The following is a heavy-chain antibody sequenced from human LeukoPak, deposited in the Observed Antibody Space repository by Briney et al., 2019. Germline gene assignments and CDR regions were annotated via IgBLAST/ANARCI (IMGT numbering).Heavy chain of an antibody. CDR1: GYTFTTYA. CDR2: INTAVGNP. J-gene: IGHJ5*02. V-gene: IGHV7-4-1*02. Sequence: ASVKVSCKASGYTFTTYAMNWVRQAPGQGLEWMGYINTAVGNPTYAQDFTGRSLFSVDTSVSTAYLQITNLTAEDTALYCCASRTYSYGLSPWGQGTLVTVSS. D-gene: IGHD2-15*01. CDR3: ASRTYSYGLSP.